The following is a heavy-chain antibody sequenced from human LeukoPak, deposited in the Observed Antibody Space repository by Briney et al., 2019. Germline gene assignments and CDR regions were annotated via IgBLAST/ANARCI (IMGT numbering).Heavy chain of an antibody. D-gene: IGHD6-19*01. CDR2: INAGNGNT. Sequence: ASVKVSCKASGYTFTSYAMHWVRQASGQRLEWMGWINAGNGNTKYSQKFQGRVTITRDTSASTAYMELSSLRSEDTAVYYCARSRARGSSGWNDYWGQGTLVTVSS. J-gene: IGHJ4*02. V-gene: IGHV1-3*01. CDR1: GYTFTSYA. CDR3: ARSRARGSSGWNDY.